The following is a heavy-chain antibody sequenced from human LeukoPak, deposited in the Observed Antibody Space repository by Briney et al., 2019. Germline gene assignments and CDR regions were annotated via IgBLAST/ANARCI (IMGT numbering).Heavy chain of an antibody. D-gene: IGHD3-10*01. J-gene: IGHJ4*02. V-gene: IGHV3-21*04. CDR1: GFTFSSYS. CDR3: AKDPYGSGSYGFDY. Sequence: GGSLRLSCAASGFTFSSYSLNWVRQAPGKGLEWVSSISSSSSYIYYADSVKGRFTISRDNAKNSLYLQMNSLGAEDTALYYCAKDPYGSGSYGFDYWGQGTLVTVSS. CDR2: ISSSSSYI.